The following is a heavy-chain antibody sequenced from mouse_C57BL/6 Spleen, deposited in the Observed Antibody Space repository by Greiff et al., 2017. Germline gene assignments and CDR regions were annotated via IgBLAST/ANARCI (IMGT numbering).Heavy chain of an antibody. CDR2: IWTGGGT. CDR3: ARSYLYAMDY. CDR1: GFSLTSYA. D-gene: IGHD5-5*01. J-gene: IGHJ4*01. V-gene: IGHV2-9-1*01. Sequence: VKLMESGPGLVAPSQSLYITCTVSGFSLTSYAISWVRQPPGKGLEWLGIIWTGGGTNYNSALKSRLSISKDNSKSQVFLKMNSLQTDDTARYYCARSYLYAMDYWGQGTSVTVSS.